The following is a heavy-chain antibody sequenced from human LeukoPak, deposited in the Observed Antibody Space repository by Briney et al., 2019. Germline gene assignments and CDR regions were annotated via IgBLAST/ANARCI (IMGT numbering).Heavy chain of an antibody. CDR1: GGSISSYY. J-gene: IGHJ4*02. CDR2: IYTSGST. D-gene: IGHD6-13*01. CDR3: ARTIAAADYFDY. V-gene: IGHV4-4*07. Sequence: SETLSHTCTVSGGSISSYYWSWIRQPAGKGLEWIGRIYTSGSTNYNPSLKSRVTMSVDTSKNQFSLKLSSVTAADTAVYYCARTIAAADYFDYWGQGTLVTVSS.